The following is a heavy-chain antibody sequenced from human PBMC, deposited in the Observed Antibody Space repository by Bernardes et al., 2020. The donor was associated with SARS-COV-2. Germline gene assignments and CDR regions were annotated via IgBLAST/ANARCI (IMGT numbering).Heavy chain of an antibody. CDR3: ARERPLYSNGWYNIVGGMDV. CDR1: GFTLSSYT. V-gene: IGHV3-21*03. CDR2: ISTSGSYT. D-gene: IGHD6-19*01. Sequence: GGSLRLSCAASGFTLSSYTMNWVRQAPGKGLEWVASISTSGSYTYYADSVEGRFNISRDNAKNTLYLQMNSLRAEDTAMYYCARERPLYSNGWYNIVGGMDVWGQGTTVTVSS. J-gene: IGHJ6*02.